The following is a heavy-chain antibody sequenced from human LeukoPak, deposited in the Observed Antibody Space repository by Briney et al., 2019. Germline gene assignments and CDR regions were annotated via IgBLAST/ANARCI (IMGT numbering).Heavy chain of an antibody. CDR3: ARDRFDSSGYYYYYYMDV. CDR2: IYYSGST. Sequence: SETLSLTCTVSGGSISSYYWSWIRQPPGKGLEWIGYIYYSGSTNYNPSLKSRVTISVDTSKNQFSLKLSSVTAADTAMYYCARDRFDSSGYYYYYYMDVWGKGTTVTVSS. J-gene: IGHJ6*03. CDR1: GGSISSYY. V-gene: IGHV4-59*01. D-gene: IGHD3-22*01.